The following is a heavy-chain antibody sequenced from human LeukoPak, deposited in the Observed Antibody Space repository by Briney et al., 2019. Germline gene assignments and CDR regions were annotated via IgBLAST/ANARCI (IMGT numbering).Heavy chain of an antibody. CDR2: IYHSGST. D-gene: IGHD3-9*01. J-gene: IGHJ5*02. CDR3: ARGVTYYDILTGHWFDP. Sequence: SETLSLTCTVSGYSISSGYYWGWIRQPPGKGLEWIGSIYHSGSTYYNPSLKSRVTISVDTSKNQFSLKLSSVTAADTAVYYCARGVTYYDILTGHWFDPWGQGTLVTVSS. V-gene: IGHV4-38-2*02. CDR1: GYSISSGYY.